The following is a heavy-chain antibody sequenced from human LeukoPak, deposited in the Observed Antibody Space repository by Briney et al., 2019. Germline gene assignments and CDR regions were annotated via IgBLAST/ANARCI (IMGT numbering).Heavy chain of an antibody. D-gene: IGHD2-21*01. J-gene: IGHJ4*02. CDR3: ARDYSLWGLDY. V-gene: IGHV3-21*01. Sequence: GGSLRLSCAASGFTFSSYSMNWVRQAPGKGLEWVSSISSSSSYIYYADPVKSRFTISRDNSKNSLYLQMNSLRAEDTAVYYCARDYSLWGLDYWGQGTLVTASS. CDR1: GFTFSSYS. CDR2: ISSSSSYI.